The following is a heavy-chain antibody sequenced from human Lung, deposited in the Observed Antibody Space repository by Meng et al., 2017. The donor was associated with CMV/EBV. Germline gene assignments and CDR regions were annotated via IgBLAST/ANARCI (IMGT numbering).Heavy chain of an antibody. D-gene: IGHD2-21*02. CDR1: GGSISSRYW. CDR3: ARVVTALWGYYFDY. CDR2: IYHSGST. Sequence: LLKGSGPVLVKPSGTLSLTCAVAGGSISSRYWWSGVRQPPGKGLEWIGEIYHSGSTNYNPSLKSQVTISVDKSKNQFSLKLSSVTAADTAVYYCARVVTALWGYYFDYWGQGTLVTVSS. V-gene: IGHV4-4*02. J-gene: IGHJ4*02.